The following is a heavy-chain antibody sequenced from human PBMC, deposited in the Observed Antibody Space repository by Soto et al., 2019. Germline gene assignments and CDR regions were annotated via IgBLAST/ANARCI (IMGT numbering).Heavy chain of an antibody. CDR3: ARGGRDVDSSGWYVPYYYYGMDV. V-gene: IGHV3-21*01. D-gene: IGHD6-19*01. Sequence: GGSLRLSCAASGFTFSSYSMNWVRQAPGKGLEWVSSISSSSSYIYYADSVKGRFTISRDNAKNSLYLQMNSLRAEETAVYYCARGGRDVDSSGWYVPYYYYGMDVWGQGTTVTVSS. CDR1: GFTFSSYS. CDR2: ISSSSSYI. J-gene: IGHJ6*02.